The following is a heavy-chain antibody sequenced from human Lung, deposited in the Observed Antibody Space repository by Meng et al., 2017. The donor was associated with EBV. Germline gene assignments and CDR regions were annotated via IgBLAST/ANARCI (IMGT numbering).Heavy chain of an antibody. V-gene: IGHV4-4*07. CDR2: IYSSGIT. CDR3: ARESFNSGWYSDY. J-gene: IGHJ4*02. D-gene: IGHD6-19*01. Sequence: VQRQGSAPGLVKSSETLSLTCTVSGDSISDYFWNWIRQPAGKGLEWIGRIYSSGITNYNPSLQSRVTMSVDTSKNQFSLKLYSVTAADTAVYYCARESFNSGWYSDYWGQGTLVTVSS. CDR1: GDSISDYF.